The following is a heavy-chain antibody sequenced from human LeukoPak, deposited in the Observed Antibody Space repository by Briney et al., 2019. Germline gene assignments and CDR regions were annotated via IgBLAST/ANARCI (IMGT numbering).Heavy chain of an antibody. CDR2: INHNGNVN. J-gene: IGHJ6*02. V-gene: IGHV3-7*03. CDR3: ARGGGLDV. Sequence: GGSLRLSCAASGFTFSSYWMNWARQAPGKGLEWVASINHNGNVNYYVDSVKGRFTVSRDNAKNSLYLQMSNLRAEDTAVYFCARGGGLDVRGQGATVTVSS. D-gene: IGHD3-16*01. CDR1: GFTFSSYW.